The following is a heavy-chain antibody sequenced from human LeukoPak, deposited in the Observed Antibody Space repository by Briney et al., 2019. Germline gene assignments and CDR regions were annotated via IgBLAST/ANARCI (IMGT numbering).Heavy chain of an antibody. J-gene: IGHJ3*02. CDR2: IYYSGST. Sequence: SETLSLTCTVSGGSISSDYWNWIRQSPGKGLEWIGHIYYSGSTNYNPSLKSRVTILVDTSKNQFSLKLRSVTAADTAVYFCAKNLYIAYYERTGYDAFDIWGQGTMVTVSS. V-gene: IGHV4-59*01. CDR1: GGSISSDY. CDR3: AKNLYIAYYERTGYDAFDI. D-gene: IGHD3-22*01.